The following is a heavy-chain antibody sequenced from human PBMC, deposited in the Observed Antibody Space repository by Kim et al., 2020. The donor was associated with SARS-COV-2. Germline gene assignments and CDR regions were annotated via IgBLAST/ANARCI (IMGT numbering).Heavy chain of an antibody. CDR2: NT. CDR3: AAGLRGGMDV. J-gene: IGHJ6*02. D-gene: IGHD4-17*01. Sequence: NTNYAQKFQERVTITRDMSTSTAYMELSSLRSEDTAVYYCAAGLRGGMDVWGQGTTVTVSS. V-gene: IGHV1-58*01.